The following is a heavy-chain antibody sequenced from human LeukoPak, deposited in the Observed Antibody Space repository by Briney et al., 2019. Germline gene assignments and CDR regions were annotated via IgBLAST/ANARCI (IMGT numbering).Heavy chain of an antibody. D-gene: IGHD6-6*01. CDR3: ASERGQLVLVY. CDR2: IKQDGSEK. CDR1: GFTFSSYW. J-gene: IGHJ4*02. V-gene: IGHV3-7*01. Sequence: GGSLRLSCAASGFTFSSYWMSWVRQAPGKGLEWVANIKQDGSEKYYVDSVKGRFTISRDNAKNSLYLQMNSLRAEDTAVYYCASERGQLVLVYWGQGTLVTVSS.